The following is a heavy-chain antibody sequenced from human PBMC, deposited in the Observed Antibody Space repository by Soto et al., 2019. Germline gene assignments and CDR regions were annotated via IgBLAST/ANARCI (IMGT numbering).Heavy chain of an antibody. V-gene: IGHV3-23*01. J-gene: IGHJ4*02. CDR3: AKDQWYGSGSYHDY. Sequence: VGSLRLSCAASGFTFSSYAMSWVRQAPGKGLEWVSAISGSGGSTYYADSVKGRFTIPRDNSKNTLYLQMNSLRAEDTAVYYCAKDQWYGSGSYHDYWGQGTLVTVS. CDR2: ISGSGGST. CDR1: GFTFSSYA. D-gene: IGHD3-10*01.